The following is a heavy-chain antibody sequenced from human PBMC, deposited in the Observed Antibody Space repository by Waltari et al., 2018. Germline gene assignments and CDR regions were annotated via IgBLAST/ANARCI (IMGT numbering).Heavy chain of an antibody. CDR3: TRDLYGSGGDYFDP. D-gene: IGHD6-19*01. V-gene: IGHV3-21*01. CDR2: ISGSGRSYI. CDR1: VFSFSTCA. J-gene: IGHJ4*02. Sequence: DVQLVEPGGGLVKPGGALVISCAASVFSFSTCAMTWVRQAPGRGLEWVASISGSGRSYIFYTDSVKGRFTISRDNAKNSLFLQMNSLRAEDTAVYYCTRDLYGSGGDYFDPWGQGTLVTVSS.